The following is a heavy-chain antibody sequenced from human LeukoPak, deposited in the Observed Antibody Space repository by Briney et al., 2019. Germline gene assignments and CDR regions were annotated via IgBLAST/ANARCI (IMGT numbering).Heavy chain of an antibody. J-gene: IGHJ4*02. Sequence: SETLSLTCIVSGGSISTYYWSWIRQPPGKGLEWIGYIYYSGSTNYNPSLKGRVTISVDTSKNQFSLKPSSVTAADTAVYYCARHSRTYYDFDFWGQGTLVTVSS. V-gene: IGHV4-59*01. D-gene: IGHD1-26*01. CDR3: ARHSRTYYDFDF. CDR2: IYYSGST. CDR1: GGSISTYY.